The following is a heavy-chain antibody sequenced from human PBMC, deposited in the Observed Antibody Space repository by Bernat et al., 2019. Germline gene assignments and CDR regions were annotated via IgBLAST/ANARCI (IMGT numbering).Heavy chain of an antibody. CDR2: IKQDGSVQ. D-gene: IGHD2-8*02. V-gene: IGHV3-7*03. Sequence: EVQLVESGGALVQPGGSLRLSCVGSGFSFSGIWMTWVRQAPGKGLEWVANIKQDGSVQHYVDSVKGRFIFSRDNTKNSLFLQMNSLRVDDTAVYYCARGYGPENWGQGTLVTVSS. CDR1: GFSFSGIW. J-gene: IGHJ1*01. CDR3: ARGYGPEN.